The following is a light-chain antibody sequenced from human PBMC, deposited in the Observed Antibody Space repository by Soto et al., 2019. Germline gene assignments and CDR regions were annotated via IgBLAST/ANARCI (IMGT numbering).Light chain of an antibody. J-gene: IGKJ1*01. CDR2: DAS. CDR3: QQYKSYPRT. CDR1: QSISSW. V-gene: IGKV1-5*01. Sequence: IQMTQSPTTLSATVGDRVTITSRASQSISSWLAWYQRKPGKAPKFLIYDASNLESGVPSRFSGSGSGTEFSLTFSSLQPDDFATYYCQQYKSYPRTFGQGTKVDIK.